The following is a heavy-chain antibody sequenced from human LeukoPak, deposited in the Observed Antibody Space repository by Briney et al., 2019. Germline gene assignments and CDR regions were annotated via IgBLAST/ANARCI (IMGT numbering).Heavy chain of an antibody. J-gene: IGHJ4*02. V-gene: IGHV4-39*07. D-gene: IGHD5-18*01. CDR3: ARSYGYGTNFDY. CDR2: IYYSGST. CDR1: GGSISSSSYY. Sequence: TSETLSLTCTVSGGSISSSSYYWGWIRQPPGKGLEWIGSIYYSGSTYYNPSLKSRVTISVDTSKNQFSLKLSSVTAADTAVYYCARSYGYGTNFDYWGQGTLVTVSS.